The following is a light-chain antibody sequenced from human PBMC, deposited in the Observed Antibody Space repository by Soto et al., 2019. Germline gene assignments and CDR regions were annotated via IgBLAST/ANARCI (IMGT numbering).Light chain of an antibody. Sequence: EIVLTQSPATLSLSPGERATLSCRASQSISSHLAWFQQKPGQAPRLIIYDAFNRATGISARFSGSGSGTEFTLTISSLEPEDFAVYYCQQCLNWPLTFGGGTKVEIK. CDR1: QSISSH. CDR3: QQCLNWPLT. CDR2: DAF. J-gene: IGKJ4*01. V-gene: IGKV3-11*01.